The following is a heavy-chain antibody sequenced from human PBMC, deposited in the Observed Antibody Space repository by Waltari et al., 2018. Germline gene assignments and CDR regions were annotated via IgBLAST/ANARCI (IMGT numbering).Heavy chain of an antibody. CDR2: IYTRGGT. CDR3: AGMGGVLGATPNWVDP. D-gene: IGHD1-26*01. CDR1: GGSISSGSYY. Sequence: QVQLQESGPGLVKPSQTLSLTCTVSGGSISSGSYYWSWIRQPAGKGLEWIGRIYTRGGTNYNPPLKSPVTITGDKAKNQFSLKLSSWTAADTAVYYCAGMGGVLGATPNWVDPWGQGTLVIVSS. V-gene: IGHV4-61*02. J-gene: IGHJ5*02.